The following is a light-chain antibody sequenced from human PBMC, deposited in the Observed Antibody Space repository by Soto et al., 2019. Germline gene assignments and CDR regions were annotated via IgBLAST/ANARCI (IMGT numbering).Light chain of an antibody. J-gene: IGLJ1*01. CDR1: SSDVGKYDR. V-gene: IGLV2-18*02. CDR2: EVT. Sequence: QSALTQPPSVSGSPGQSVTISCTGTSSDVGKYDRVSWYQQPPGTAPRLIMYEVTNRPSGVPARFSGSKSGNTASLTISGLQAEDEADYFCSSYTSVSRYVFGAGTKLTVL. CDR3: SSYTSVSRYV.